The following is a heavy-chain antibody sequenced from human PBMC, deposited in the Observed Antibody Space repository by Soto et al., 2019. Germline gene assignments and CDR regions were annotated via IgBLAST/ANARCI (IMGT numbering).Heavy chain of an antibody. CDR2: INPSGGST. V-gene: IGHV1-46*03. J-gene: IGHJ1*01. CDR3: ALANKTSPEYFQH. CDR1: GYTFTSYY. Sequence: QVQLVQSGAEVKKPGASVKVSCKASGYTFTSYYMHWVRQAPGQGLEWMGIINPSGGSTSYAQKSQGRVXXTXDXXTRTVYMELSSLRSEDTAVYYCALANKTSPEYFQHWGQGTLVTVSS.